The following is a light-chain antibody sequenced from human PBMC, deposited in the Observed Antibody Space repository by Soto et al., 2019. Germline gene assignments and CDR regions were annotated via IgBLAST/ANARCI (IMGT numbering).Light chain of an antibody. CDR3: AAWDDSLNGWV. Sequence: QSVLTQPPSASGTPGQGVTISCSGSTSNIGSNYVYWYQQLPGTAPKLLIYRNNQRPSGVPDRFSGSKSGTSASLAISGLQSEDEADYYCAAWDDSLNGWVFGGGTKVTVL. V-gene: IGLV1-47*01. CDR2: RNN. CDR1: TSNIGSNY. J-gene: IGLJ3*02.